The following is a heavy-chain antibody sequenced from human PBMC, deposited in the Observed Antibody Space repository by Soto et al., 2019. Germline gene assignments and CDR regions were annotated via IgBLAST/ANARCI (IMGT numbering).Heavy chain of an antibody. CDR2: INAGNGNT. J-gene: IGHJ4*02. CDR3: ERGLDSSGWYGGHGGWYFDY. D-gene: IGHD6-19*01. V-gene: IGHV1-3*01. CDR1: GYTFTSYA. Sequence: QVQLVQSGAEVKKPGASVKVPCKASGYTFTSYAMHWVRQAPGQRLEWMGWINAGNGNTKYSQKFQGRVTITRDTSASTAYMELSSLRSEDTAVYYCERGLDSSGWYGGHGGWYFDYWGQGTLVTVSS.